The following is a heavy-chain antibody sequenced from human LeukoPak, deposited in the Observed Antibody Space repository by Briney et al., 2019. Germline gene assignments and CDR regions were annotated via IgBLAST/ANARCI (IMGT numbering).Heavy chain of an antibody. Sequence: GGSLRLSCVASGFTFNDYWMSWVRQAPGKGPEWVAKIKQDGSEKYYVDSVKGRFTISRDNAKNSLYLQMNSLRAEDTALYYCARDWRDNSGYFDYWGQGTLVTVSS. CDR2: IKQDGSEK. V-gene: IGHV3-7*01. CDR3: ARDWRDNSGYFDY. CDR1: GFTFNDYW. J-gene: IGHJ4*02. D-gene: IGHD3-22*01.